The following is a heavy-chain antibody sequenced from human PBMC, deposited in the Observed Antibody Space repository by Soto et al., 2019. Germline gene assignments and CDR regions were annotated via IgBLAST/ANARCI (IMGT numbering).Heavy chain of an antibody. CDR1: GHKITPYC. CDR2: INGATGQT. J-gene: IGHJ6*04. Sequence: SVSVSRRVSGHKITPYCHQWIRQPPGRSLEWMGWINGATGQTRSSQRFQDRVTITRDTSASKAYMELSGLRSGDTAVYYGSRGKGIDENYCYYGMDLCGKGTTV. D-gene: IGHD1-7*01. V-gene: IGHV1-3*01. CDR3: SRGKGIDENYCYYGMDL.